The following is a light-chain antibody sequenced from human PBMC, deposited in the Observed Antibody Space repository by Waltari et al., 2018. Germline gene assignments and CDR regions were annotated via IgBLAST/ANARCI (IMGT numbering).Light chain of an antibody. V-gene: IGKV3-15*01. J-gene: IGKJ1*01. CDR3: QQYNDWPPT. Sequence: EIVLTQSPGTLSGSPVESVTLPCRASQTVSSNLAWYQQKPGQAPRLLISGASTRATGIPARFSGSGSGTEFTLTISSLQSEDSAIFYCQQYNDWPPTFGQGTKVEIK. CDR1: QTVSSN. CDR2: GAS.